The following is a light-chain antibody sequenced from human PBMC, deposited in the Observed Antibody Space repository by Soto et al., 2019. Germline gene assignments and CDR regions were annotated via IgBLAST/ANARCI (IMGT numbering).Light chain of an antibody. J-gene: IGKJ4*01. CDR2: GAS. Sequence: EIVMTQSPATLSVSPGERATLSCRASQSISRTLAWYQQKPGQAPRLLISGASTRATGIPDRFSGSGSGTEFTLTISSLQSEDFAVYYCQEYNNWPALTFGGGTKVDI. V-gene: IGKV3-15*01. CDR3: QEYNNWPALT. CDR1: QSISRT.